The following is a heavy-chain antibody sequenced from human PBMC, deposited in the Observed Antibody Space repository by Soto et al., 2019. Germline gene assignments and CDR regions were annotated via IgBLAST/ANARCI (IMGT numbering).Heavy chain of an antibody. Sequence: GESLKISCKGSGYSFTSYWIGWVRQMPGRGLEWMGIIYPGNSDTRYSPSFQGQVTISADKSISTAYLQWSSLKASDTAMYYCARPAATYSSSSYMDVWGQGTTVTVSS. D-gene: IGHD6-13*01. CDR1: GYSFTSYW. V-gene: IGHV5-51*01. J-gene: IGHJ6*02. CDR3: ARPAATYSSSSYMDV. CDR2: IYPGNSDT.